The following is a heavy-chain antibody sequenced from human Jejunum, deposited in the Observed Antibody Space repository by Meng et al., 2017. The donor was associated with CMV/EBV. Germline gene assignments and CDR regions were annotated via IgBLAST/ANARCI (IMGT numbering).Heavy chain of an antibody. CDR3: ARETSSPTVSYYYYGMDV. Sequence: TVSSNYMTWVRQAPGKGLGWVAVMYSGGIRYHADSVKGRFTMSRDNSKNTLYLQMNSLRAEDTAVYYCARETSSPTVSYYYYGMDVWGQGTTVTVSS. D-gene: IGHD2-2*01. J-gene: IGHJ6*02. CDR2: MYSGGIR. V-gene: IGHV3-53*01. CDR1: TVSSNY.